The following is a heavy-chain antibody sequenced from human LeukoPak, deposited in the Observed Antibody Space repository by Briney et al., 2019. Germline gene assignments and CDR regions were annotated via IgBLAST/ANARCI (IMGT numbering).Heavy chain of an antibody. CDR3: ARDGPPAGAGDFDY. CDR1: GFTVSTHS. V-gene: IGHV3-48*01. Sequence: PGGSLRLSCAASGFTVSTHSMGWVRQAPGQGLEWVSYIGSTAIYADSVRGRFTISRDNAENSLYLQMNSLRAEDTAVYYYARDGPPAGAGDFDYWGQGTPVTVSS. D-gene: IGHD3-10*01. CDR2: IGSTAI. J-gene: IGHJ4*02.